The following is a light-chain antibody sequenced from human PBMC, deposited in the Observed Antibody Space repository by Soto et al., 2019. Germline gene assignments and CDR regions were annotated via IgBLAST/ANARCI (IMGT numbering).Light chain of an antibody. CDR3: SSYAGSPVV. Sequence: QSALTQPPSASGSPGQSVTISCTGTSSDVGGDNYVSWYQQHPGKAPKLMIYEVSKRPSGVPDRFSGSKSGNTASLTVSGLQAEDEADYYCSSYAGSPVVFGGGTQLTVL. V-gene: IGLV2-8*01. CDR1: SSDVGGDNY. CDR2: EVS. J-gene: IGLJ2*01.